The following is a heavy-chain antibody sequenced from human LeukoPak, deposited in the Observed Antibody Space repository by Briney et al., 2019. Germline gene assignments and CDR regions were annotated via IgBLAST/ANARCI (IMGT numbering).Heavy chain of an antibody. V-gene: IGHV3-21*04. D-gene: IGHD6-13*01. Sequence: PGGSLRLSCAASGFTFSSYSMNWVRQAPGKGLEWVSSISSSGSTIYYADSVKGRFTISRDNSKNTLYLQMNSLRAEDTAVYYCAKDVESSSWANWFDPWGQGTLVTVSS. CDR3: AKDVESSSWANWFDP. CDR1: GFTFSSYS. CDR2: ISSSGSTI. J-gene: IGHJ5*02.